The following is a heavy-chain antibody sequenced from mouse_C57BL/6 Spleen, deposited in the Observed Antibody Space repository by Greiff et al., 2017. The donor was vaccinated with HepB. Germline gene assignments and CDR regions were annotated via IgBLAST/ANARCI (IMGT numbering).Heavy chain of an antibody. CDR1: GYTFTSYT. CDR2: INPSSGYT. D-gene: IGHD2-3*01. J-gene: IGHJ3*01. V-gene: IGHV1-4*01. Sequence: VQLQQSGAELARPGASVKMSCKASGYTFTSYTMHWVKQRPGQGLEWIGYINPSSGYTKYNQKFKDKATLTADKSSSTAYMQLSSLTSEDSAVYYGARGGNDGYYGFAYGGQGTLVTVSA. CDR3: ARGGNDGYYGFAY.